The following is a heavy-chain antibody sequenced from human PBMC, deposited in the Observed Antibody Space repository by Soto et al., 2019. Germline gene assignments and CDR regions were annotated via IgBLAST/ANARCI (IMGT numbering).Heavy chain of an antibody. V-gene: IGHV1-18*04. D-gene: IGHD2-8*01. CDR1: GYTFTSYG. CDR2: ISAYNGNT. CDR3: AREPYCTNGVCYPTGDY. J-gene: IGHJ4*02. Sequence: QVQLVQSGAEVKKPGASVKVSCKAYGYTFTSYGSSWVRQAPGQGLEWMGWISAYNGNTNYAQKLQGRVTMTTDTSTSTAYMELRSLRSDDTAVYYCAREPYCTNGVCYPTGDYWGQGTLVTVSS.